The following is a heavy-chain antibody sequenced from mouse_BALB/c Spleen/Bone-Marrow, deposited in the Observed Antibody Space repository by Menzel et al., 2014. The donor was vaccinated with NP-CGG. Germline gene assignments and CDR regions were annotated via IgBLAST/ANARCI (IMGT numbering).Heavy chain of an antibody. V-gene: IGHV1-26*01. D-gene: IGHD1-1*01. CDR2: IYPYNGGT. Sequence: LQLQQSGPELVKPGTSMKISCKASGYSFTGYTMNWVKQSHGKNLEWIGLIYPYNGGTTYNQKFKGKATFTIDKASSTAYMELLSLTSENSAVYYCARTYYYGSSYKAWFTYWGEGTLVTISA. J-gene: IGHJ3*01. CDR3: ARTYYYGSSYKAWFTY. CDR1: GYSFTGYT.